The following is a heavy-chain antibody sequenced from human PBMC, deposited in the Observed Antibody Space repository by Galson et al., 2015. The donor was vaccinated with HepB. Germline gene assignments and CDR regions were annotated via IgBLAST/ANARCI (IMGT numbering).Heavy chain of an antibody. J-gene: IGHJ4*02. CDR3: ARTFYFDY. Sequence: SLRLSCAASGFTFSAYTMHWVRQAPGKGLEWVALISPDESNKYYADSVRGRFTISRDNSRNPVYQQMNSLRAEDTAVYYCARTFYFDYWGQGTLVTVSS. CDR1: GFTFSAYT. V-gene: IGHV3-30*04. CDR2: ISPDESNK.